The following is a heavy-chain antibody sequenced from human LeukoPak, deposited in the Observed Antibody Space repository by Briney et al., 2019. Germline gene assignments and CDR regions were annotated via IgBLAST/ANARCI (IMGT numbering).Heavy chain of an antibody. V-gene: IGHV3-30*04. Sequence: PGGSLRLSCAASGFTFSSYAMHWVRQAPGKGLEWVAVISYGGSNKYYADSVKGRFTISRDNSKNTLYLQMNSLRAEDTAVYYCARDNLGVLLWFGESHTDAFDIWGQGTMVTVSS. CDR1: GFTFSSYA. J-gene: IGHJ3*02. CDR2: ISYGGSNK. CDR3: ARDNLGVLLWFGESHTDAFDI. D-gene: IGHD3-10*01.